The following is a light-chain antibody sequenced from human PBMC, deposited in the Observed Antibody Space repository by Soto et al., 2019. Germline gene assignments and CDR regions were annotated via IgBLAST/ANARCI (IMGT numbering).Light chain of an antibody. CDR3: QKYNSAPWT. Sequence: DIPMTQSPSSLSASVGDRVTITCRASQGISNYLAWYQQQPGKDPKLLIYVASTLQSGVPSRFSGSGSGTAFTLTISSLQPEDVATYYCQKYNSAPWTFGQGTKVEIK. CDR2: VAS. V-gene: IGKV1-27*01. J-gene: IGKJ1*01. CDR1: QGISNY.